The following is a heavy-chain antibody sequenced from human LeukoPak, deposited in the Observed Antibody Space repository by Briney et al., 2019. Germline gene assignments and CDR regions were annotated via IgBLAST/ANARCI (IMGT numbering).Heavy chain of an antibody. Sequence: SETLSLTCAVSGGSISSSNWWSWVRQPPGKGLEWIGEIYHSGSTNYNPSLKSRVTISVDTSKNQFSLKLSSVTAADTAVYYCATLEQQLVADYWGQGTLVAVSS. J-gene: IGHJ4*02. D-gene: IGHD6-13*01. CDR1: GGSISSSNW. V-gene: IGHV4-4*02. CDR3: ATLEQQLVADY. CDR2: IYHSGST.